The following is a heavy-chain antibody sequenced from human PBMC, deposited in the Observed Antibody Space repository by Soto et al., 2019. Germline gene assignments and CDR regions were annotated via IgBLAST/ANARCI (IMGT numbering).Heavy chain of an antibody. D-gene: IGHD6-19*01. CDR1: GGSFSGYY. Sequence: QVQLQQWGAGLLKPSGTLSLTCAVYGGSFSGYYWSWIRQPPGKGLEWIGEINHSGVTNYKPSLKRRVTISVDTSKNQFSLQLNSVTAADTALYYCARFSGSYYYAMDVWGQGSTVTVSS. CDR2: INHSGVT. CDR3: ARFSGSYYYAMDV. V-gene: IGHV4-34*01. J-gene: IGHJ6*02.